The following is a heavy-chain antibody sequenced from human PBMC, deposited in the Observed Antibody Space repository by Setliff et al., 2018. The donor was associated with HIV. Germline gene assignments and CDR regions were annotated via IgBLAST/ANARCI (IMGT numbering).Heavy chain of an antibody. CDR1: GYSVNSDYH. V-gene: IGHV4-38-2*01. CDR3: ARAPANYHDSSGFYFGGDCYFDF. Sequence: SETLSLTCVVSGYSVNSDYHWGWIRQSPGGGLEWLGTVYFLGNRYLNPSLKSRVAVSVDTSKNHFSLRLTSVTAADTAVYYCARAPANYHDSSGFYFGGDCYFDFWGQGTLVTVSS. D-gene: IGHD3-22*01. CDR2: VYFLGNR. J-gene: IGHJ4*02.